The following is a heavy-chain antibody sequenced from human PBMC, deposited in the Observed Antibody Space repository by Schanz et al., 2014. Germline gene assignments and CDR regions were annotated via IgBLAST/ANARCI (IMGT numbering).Heavy chain of an antibody. D-gene: IGHD6-19*01. J-gene: IGHJ4*02. CDR3: AKGSGIAVAGSRDY. Sequence: EVQLVESGGVVVQPGGSLRLSCAASGFTFDDHTMHWVRQAPGKGLEWVSLITWDGGSTYYADSVKGRFTISRDNSKNSLYLQKNSLRTEDAALYYCAKGSGIAVAGSRDYWGQGTLVTVSS. V-gene: IGHV3-43*01. CDR2: ITWDGGST. CDR1: GFTFDDHT.